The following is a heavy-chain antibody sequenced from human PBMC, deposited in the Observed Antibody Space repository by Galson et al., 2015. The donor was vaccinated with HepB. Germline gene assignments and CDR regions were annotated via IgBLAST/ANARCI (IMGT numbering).Heavy chain of an antibody. CDR3: AKDFYYDSSGYYPYYFDY. CDR2: IIPIFGTA. V-gene: IGHV1-69*13. CDR1: GGTFSSYA. Sequence: SVKVSCKASGGTFSSYAISWVRQAPGQGLEWMGGIIPIFGTANYAQKFQGRVTITADESTSTAYMELSSLRSEDTAVYYCAKDFYYDSSGYYPYYFDYWGQGTLVTVSS. D-gene: IGHD3-22*01. J-gene: IGHJ4*02.